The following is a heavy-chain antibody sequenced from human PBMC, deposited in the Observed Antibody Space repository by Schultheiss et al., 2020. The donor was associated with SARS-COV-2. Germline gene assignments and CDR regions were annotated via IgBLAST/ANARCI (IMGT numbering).Heavy chain of an antibody. Sequence: GGSLRLSCAASGFTFSSYWMHWVRQAPGKGLEWVSVIYSGGSTYYADSVKGRFTISRDNAKNSLYLQMNSLRAEDTAVYYCASPFLARDAFDIWGQGTMVTVSS. V-gene: IGHV3-53*01. J-gene: IGHJ3*02. CDR1: GFTFSSYW. CDR3: ASPFLARDAFDI. D-gene: IGHD2-21*01. CDR2: IYSGGST.